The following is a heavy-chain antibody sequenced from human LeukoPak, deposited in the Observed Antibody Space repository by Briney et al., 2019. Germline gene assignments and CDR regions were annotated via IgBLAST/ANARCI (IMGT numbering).Heavy chain of an antibody. V-gene: IGHV4-39*07. J-gene: IGHJ4*02. CDR2: IYYSGST. D-gene: IGHD3/OR15-3a*01. Sequence: SETLSLTCTVSGGSISSSSYYWGWIRQPPGKGLEWIGSIYYSGSTYYNPSLKSRVTISVDTSKNQFSLKLSSVTAADTAVYYCARADDFHYYFDYWGQGTLVTVSS. CDR3: ARADDFHYYFDY. CDR1: GGSISSSSYY.